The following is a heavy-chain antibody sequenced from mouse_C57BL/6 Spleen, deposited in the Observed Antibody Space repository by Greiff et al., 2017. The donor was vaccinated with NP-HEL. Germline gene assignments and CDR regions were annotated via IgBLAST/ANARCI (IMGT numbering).Heavy chain of an antibody. J-gene: IGHJ2*01. CDR2: INPNNGGT. CDR3: ARRGGRLLRRYFDY. Sequence: EVQLQQSGPELVKPGASVKISCKASGYTFTDYYMNWVKQSHGKSLEWIGDINPNNGGTSYNQKFKGKATLTVDKSSSTAYMELRSLTSEDSAVYYCARRGGRLLRRYFDYWGQGTTLTVSS. V-gene: IGHV1-26*01. CDR1: GYTFTDYY. D-gene: IGHD2-3*01.